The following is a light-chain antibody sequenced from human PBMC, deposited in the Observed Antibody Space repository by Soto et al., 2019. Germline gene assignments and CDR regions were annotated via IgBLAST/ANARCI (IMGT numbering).Light chain of an antibody. CDR2: WAS. CDR3: QQYYSPPLT. J-gene: IGKJ4*01. V-gene: IGKV4-1*01. CDR1: QSVLSSSNNKNS. Sequence: DIVMTQSPDSLAVSLGERATFNCKSSQSVLSSSNNKNSLAWYQQRPGQSPKLLIYWASTRESGVPDRFSGSGSGTDFTLTISSLQAEDVAVYYCQQYYSPPLTFGGGTKVEI.